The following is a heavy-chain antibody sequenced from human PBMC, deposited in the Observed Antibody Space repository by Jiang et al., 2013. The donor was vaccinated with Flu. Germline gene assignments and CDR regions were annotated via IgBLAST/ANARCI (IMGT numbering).Heavy chain of an antibody. CDR3: ARRAPDAEYFQH. D-gene: IGHD1-14*01. CDR1: YW. CDR2: IYPGDSDT. V-gene: IGHV5-51*01. Sequence: YWIAWVRQMPGKGLEWMGIIYPGDSDTRYSPSFQGQVTISADKSISTAYLQWSSLKASDTAMYYCARRAPDAEYFQHWGQGTLVTVSS. J-gene: IGHJ1*01.